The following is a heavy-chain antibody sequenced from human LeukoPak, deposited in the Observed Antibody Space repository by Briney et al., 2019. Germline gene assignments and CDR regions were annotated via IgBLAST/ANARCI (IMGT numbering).Heavy chain of an antibody. D-gene: IGHD6-13*01. J-gene: IGHJ4*02. CDR3: ARGGSSSSWFWVD. Sequence: PGGSPRLSCAASGFTFRTQWMTWVRQAPGKGLEWVANIKQDGSEKYYVDSVKGRFTISKDNAKNSLYLQMNSLRVEDTAVYYCARGGSSSSWFWVDWGQGTLVTVSS. CDR2: IKQDGSEK. V-gene: IGHV3-7*01. CDR1: GFTFRTQW.